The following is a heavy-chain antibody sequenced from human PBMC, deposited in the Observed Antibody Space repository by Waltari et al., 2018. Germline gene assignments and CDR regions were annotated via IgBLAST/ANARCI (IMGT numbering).Heavy chain of an antibody. CDR3: AKLAGDPGDGFDV. D-gene: IGHD6-19*01. CDR1: GFTFSRYC. Sequence: QVQLVESVGAVVQPGRFLRLSCAASGFTFSRYCMHWVRQAPGKGLEWVAVISKDGTSKNYAEAVKGRFTISRDKSKITLDVQMNSLGTEDTAVYYCAKLAGDPGDGFDVWGQGTMVSVSS. J-gene: IGHJ3*01. CDR2: ISKDGTSK. V-gene: IGHV3-30*18.